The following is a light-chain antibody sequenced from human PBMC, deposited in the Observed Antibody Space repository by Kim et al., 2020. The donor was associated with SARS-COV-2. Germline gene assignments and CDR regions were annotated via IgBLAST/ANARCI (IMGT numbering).Light chain of an antibody. CDR1: SSNIGSNT. V-gene: IGLV1-44*01. J-gene: IGLJ1*01. CDR2: SNN. CDR3: AAWDDSLNAYV. Sequence: GQRVTISCPGSSSNIGSNTVKWYQQLPGTAPKLLIYSNNQRPSGVPDRFSGSKSGTSASLAISGLQSEDEADYSCAAWDDSLNAYVFGTGTKVTVL.